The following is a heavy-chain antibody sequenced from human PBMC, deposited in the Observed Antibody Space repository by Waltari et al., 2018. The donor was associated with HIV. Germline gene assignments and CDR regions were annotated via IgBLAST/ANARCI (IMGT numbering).Heavy chain of an antibody. V-gene: IGHV4-34*01. CDR2: INHRRNT. CDR3: ARRALWLRPVYYFDY. J-gene: IGHJ4*02. Sequence: QVQLQQWGAGLLKPSETLSLTCAVYGEPFDGYYWSWIRQPPGKRLEWMGEINHRRNTNYNPALKSRLTMSVDASKNQFSLNLNSVTAADTSVYYCARRALWLRPVYYFDYWGQGALVTVSS. CDR1: GEPFDGYY. D-gene: IGHD5-12*01.